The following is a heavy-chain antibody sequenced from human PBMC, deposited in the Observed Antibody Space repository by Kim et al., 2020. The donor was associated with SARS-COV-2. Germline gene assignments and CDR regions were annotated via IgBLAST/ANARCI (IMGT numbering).Heavy chain of an antibody. V-gene: IGHV1-24*01. CDR1: GYTLTELS. D-gene: IGHD3-10*01. Sequence: ASVKVSCKVSGYTLTELSMHWVRQAPGKGLEWMGGFDPEDGDTIYAQKFQGRVTMTEDTPTDTPYMELSSLRSEDTAVYYCATGVVGLWFGESWGQGTLVTVSS. J-gene: IGHJ4*02. CDR2: FDPEDGDT. CDR3: ATGVVGLWFGES.